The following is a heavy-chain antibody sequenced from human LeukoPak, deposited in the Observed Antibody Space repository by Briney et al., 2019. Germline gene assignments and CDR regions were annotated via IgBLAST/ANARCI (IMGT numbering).Heavy chain of an antibody. CDR2: ISGGGGST. D-gene: IGHD1-26*01. V-gene: IGHV3-23*01. CDR1: GFTFNSYA. J-gene: IGHJ4*02. CDR3: AKGGKWDVTPFDY. Sequence: GGSLRLSCAASGFTFNSYAMSWVRQAPGKGLEWVSTISGGGGSTYYADSVKGRFTISRDNSKNTLYLQVNSLRAEDTAVYYCAKGGKWDVTPFDYWGQGTLVTVSS.